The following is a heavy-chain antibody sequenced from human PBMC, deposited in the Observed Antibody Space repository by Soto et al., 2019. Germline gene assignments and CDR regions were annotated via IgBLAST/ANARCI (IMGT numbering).Heavy chain of an antibody. D-gene: IGHD1-1*01. Sequence: QVQLQQWGAGLVKPSETLSLSCAVYGQSFSGHSWAWIRQPPGKGLEWMGEINESGSTYYNPSLKSRVNISTDTSKNQFSLKLSSVSAADTAAYFCARGSGIVALPGELEDVNYDYWGQGTLVNVSS. CDR2: INESGST. CDR3: ARGSGIVALPGELEDVNYDY. J-gene: IGHJ4*02. V-gene: IGHV4-34*01. CDR1: GQSFSGHS.